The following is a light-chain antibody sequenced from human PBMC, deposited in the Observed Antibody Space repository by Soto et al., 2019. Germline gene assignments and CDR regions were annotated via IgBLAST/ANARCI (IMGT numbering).Light chain of an antibody. Sequence: EIVLTQSPGTLSLSPGERATISCSASQSVSSSYLAWYQQKPGQAPRLLIYGAYSRATGITDRFSGSGSGTDFTLTISRLEPEDFAVYYCQPYGSSPWTVGQGTQVEIK. CDR1: QSVSSSY. CDR2: GAY. V-gene: IGKV3-20*01. CDR3: QPYGSSPWT. J-gene: IGKJ1*01.